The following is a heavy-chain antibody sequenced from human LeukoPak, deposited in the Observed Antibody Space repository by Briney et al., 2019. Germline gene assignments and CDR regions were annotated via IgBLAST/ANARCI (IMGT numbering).Heavy chain of an antibody. V-gene: IGHV3-23*01. D-gene: IGHD3-3*01. CDR1: GFTFSSYA. J-gene: IGHJ5*02. CDR3: APPIGYYDFWSVP. CDR2: ISGSGGST. Sequence: GGSLRLSCAASGFTFSSYAMSWVRQAPGKGLERVSAISGSGGSTYYADSVKGRFTISRDNSKNTLYLQMNSLRAEDTAVYYCAPPIGYYDFWSVPWGQGTLVTVSS.